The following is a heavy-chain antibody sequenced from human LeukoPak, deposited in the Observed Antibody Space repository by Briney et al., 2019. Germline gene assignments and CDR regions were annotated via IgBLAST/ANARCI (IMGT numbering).Heavy chain of an antibody. CDR1: GFTSSDYY. D-gene: IGHD4-17*01. Sequence: PGGSLRLSCAASGFTSSDYYMSWIRQAPGKGLEWVSYISSSSSYTNYADSVKGRFTISRDNAKNSLYLQMNSLRAEDTAVYYCAREWGSTVTLDYWGQGTLVTVSS. CDR2: ISSSSSYT. CDR3: AREWGSTVTLDY. V-gene: IGHV3-11*05. J-gene: IGHJ4*02.